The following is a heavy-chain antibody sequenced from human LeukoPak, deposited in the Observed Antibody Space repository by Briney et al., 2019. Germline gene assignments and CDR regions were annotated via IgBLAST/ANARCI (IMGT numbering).Heavy chain of an antibody. Sequence: SETLSLTCTVSGGSISSYYWSWIRQPPGKGLEWIGYIYYSGGTNYNPSLKSRVTISVDTSKNQFSLKLSSVTAADTAVYYCARGFQRKGLFDYWGQGTLVTVSS. V-gene: IGHV4-59*01. J-gene: IGHJ4*02. D-gene: IGHD3/OR15-3a*01. CDR2: IYYSGGT. CDR1: GGSISSYY. CDR3: ARGFQRKGLFDY.